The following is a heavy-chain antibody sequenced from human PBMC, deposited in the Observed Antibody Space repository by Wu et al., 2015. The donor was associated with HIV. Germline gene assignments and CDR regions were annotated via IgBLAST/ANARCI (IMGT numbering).Heavy chain of an antibody. V-gene: IGHV1-2*02. Sequence: QVQLVQSGAEVKKPGASVKVSCKASGYTFTGYYMHWVRQAPGQGLEWMGWINPNSGGTNYAQKFQGRVTMTRDTSISTAYMELSRLRSDDTAVYYCARGGRHIVVVTEWYFDLWGRGTLVTVSS. D-gene: IGHD2-21*02. CDR2: INPNSGGT. CDR3: ARGGRHIVVVTEWYFDL. CDR1: GYTFTGYY. J-gene: IGHJ2*01.